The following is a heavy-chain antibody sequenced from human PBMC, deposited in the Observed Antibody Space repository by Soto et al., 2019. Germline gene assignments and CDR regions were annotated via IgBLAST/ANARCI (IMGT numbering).Heavy chain of an antibody. CDR2: RHYNGDT. CDR1: GGSIRTYS. V-gene: IGHV4-59*12. CDR3: ARIAAAGTNFDY. D-gene: IGHD6-13*01. J-gene: IGHJ4*02. Sequence: SETLSLTCTVSGGSIRTYSWNWIRQAPGKGLEWIGFRHYNGDTNSNPSLKSRVTMSLDMSRNQFSLRLTSVTAADTAVYYCARIAAAGTNFDYWGQGTLVTVSS.